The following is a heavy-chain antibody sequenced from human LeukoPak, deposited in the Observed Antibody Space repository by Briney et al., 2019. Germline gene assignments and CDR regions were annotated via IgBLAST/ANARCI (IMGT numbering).Heavy chain of an antibody. CDR2: IFYRGNT. J-gene: IGHJ5*02. CDR1: GGSISSSC. CDR3: ARHPSAMTGFDP. D-gene: IGHD2-2*01. Sequence: SETLSLTCSVSGGSISSSCWSWVRQTPGKGLEWIGYIFYRGNTKYNPSLSSRVTISIDTSKTQFSLNLRSVTAADTAVYYCARHPSAMTGFDPWGQGILVTVSS. V-gene: IGHV4-59*08.